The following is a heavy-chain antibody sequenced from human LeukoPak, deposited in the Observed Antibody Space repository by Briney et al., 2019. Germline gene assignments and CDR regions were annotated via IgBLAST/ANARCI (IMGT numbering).Heavy chain of an antibody. V-gene: IGHV5-51*03. CDR1: VYSFTSYW. CDR3: ARSFPRLRIAFDI. Sequence: KPGESLKISCKGSVYSFTSYWIGWVRQMTGKGLEWMGIIYPGDSDTRYSPSFQGQVTISADKSISTAYLQWSSLKASDTAMYYCARSFPRLRIAFDIWGQGTMVTVSS. D-gene: IGHD2-15*01. J-gene: IGHJ3*02. CDR2: IYPGDSDT.